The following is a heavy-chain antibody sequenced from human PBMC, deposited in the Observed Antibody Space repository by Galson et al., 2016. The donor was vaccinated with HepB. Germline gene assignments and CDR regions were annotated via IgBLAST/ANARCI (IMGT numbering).Heavy chain of an antibody. Sequence: SLRLSCAASGFAFNDYYMAWIRQAPGKGLECVSFVTDGNTVYYADSVKRRFTISRDNARNPLFLQMKSLSAEDTAIYYCARARKYNSGWYRAYYFDHWGQGSLVTVSS. CDR2: VTDGNTV. CDR3: ARARKYNSGWYRAYYFDH. J-gene: IGHJ4*02. CDR1: GFAFNDYY. V-gene: IGHV3-11*01. D-gene: IGHD6-19*01.